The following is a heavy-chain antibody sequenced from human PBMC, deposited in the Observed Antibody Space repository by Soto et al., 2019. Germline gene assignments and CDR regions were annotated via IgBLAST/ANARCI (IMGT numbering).Heavy chain of an antibody. Sequence: ASVKVSCKASGYSFTAYYMHWVRQAPGQGLEWMGWINPNSGGTNYAQKFQGRVTMTRDTSISTAYMELSRLSSDDTAVYYCARDAYDYIWGSYRRKPYYFDYWGQGTLLTVSS. D-gene: IGHD3-16*02. CDR2: INPNSGGT. J-gene: IGHJ4*02. CDR3: ARDAYDYIWGSYRRKPYYFDY. CDR1: GYSFTAYY. V-gene: IGHV1-2*02.